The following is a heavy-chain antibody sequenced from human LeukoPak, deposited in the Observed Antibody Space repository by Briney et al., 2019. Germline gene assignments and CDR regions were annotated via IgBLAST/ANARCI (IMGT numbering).Heavy chain of an antibody. Sequence: ASVRVSCKASGYTFTSYGISWVRQAPGQGLEWTGWINTNTGNPTYAQGFTGRFVFSLDTSVSTAYLQISSLKAEDTAVYYCARDPGVRGYSYGFPPPGVFDYWGQGTLVTVSS. CDR2: INTNTGNP. J-gene: IGHJ4*02. CDR3: ARDPGVRGYSYGFPPPGVFDY. CDR1: GYTFTSYG. V-gene: IGHV7-4-1*02. D-gene: IGHD5-18*01.